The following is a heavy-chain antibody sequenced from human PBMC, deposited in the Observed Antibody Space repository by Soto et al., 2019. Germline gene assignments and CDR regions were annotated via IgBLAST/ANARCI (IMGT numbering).Heavy chain of an antibody. J-gene: IGHJ4*02. Sequence: PGGSLRLSCAASGFTFSSYAMHWVRRAPGKGLEWVAVISYDGSNKYYADYVKGRFTISRDNSKNTLYLQMNSLRAEDTALYYCARSERNYYYDSSGYFDYWGQGTLVTVSS. D-gene: IGHD3-22*01. CDR2: ISYDGSNK. CDR3: ARSERNYYYDSSGYFDY. CDR1: GFTFSSYA. V-gene: IGHV3-30-3*01.